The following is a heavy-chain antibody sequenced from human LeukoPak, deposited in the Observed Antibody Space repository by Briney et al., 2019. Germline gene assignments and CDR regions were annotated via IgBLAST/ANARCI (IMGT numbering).Heavy chain of an antibody. D-gene: IGHD3-22*01. V-gene: IGHV4-34*01. CDR2: INHSGST. CDR1: GGSFSGYY. CDR3: ARGRTSYYYDSSGYYSRVYFDY. J-gene: IGHJ4*02. Sequence: PSETLSLTCAVYGGSFSGYYWSWIRQPPGMGLEWIGEINHSGSTNYNPSLKSRVTISVDTSKNQFSLKLSSVTAADTAVYYCARGRTSYYYDSSGYYSRVYFDYWGQGTLVTVSS.